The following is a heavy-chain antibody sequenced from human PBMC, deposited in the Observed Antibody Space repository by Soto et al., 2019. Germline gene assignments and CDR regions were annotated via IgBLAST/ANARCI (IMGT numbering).Heavy chain of an antibody. CDR3: ARYSSNWFQTEGMDV. CDR2: IDTSGNT. J-gene: IGHJ6*02. D-gene: IGHD6-13*01. V-gene: IGHV4-61*02. Sequence: SETLSLTCTVSGGSISSGDYNWSWLRQSPGKGLEWIGRIDTSGNTNYNPSLKSRVTMSVDTSKKQFSLKLTSVTAADTAVYYCARYSSNWFQTEGMDVWGQGTTVTVSS. CDR1: GGSISSGDYN.